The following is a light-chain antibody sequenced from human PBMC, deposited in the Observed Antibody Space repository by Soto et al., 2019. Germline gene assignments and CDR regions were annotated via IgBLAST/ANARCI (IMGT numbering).Light chain of an antibody. J-gene: IGLJ2*01. V-gene: IGLV2-14*01. Sequence: QSVLTQPVSVSGSPGQSITISCTGTSSDVGGYNFVSWYQQHPGQVPKLLIYEVSNRPSGISNRFSGSKSGNTASLTISGLQTEDEADYYCGSYTTRTTLVFGGGTKVTVL. CDR3: GSYTTRTTLV. CDR2: EVS. CDR1: SSDVGGYNF.